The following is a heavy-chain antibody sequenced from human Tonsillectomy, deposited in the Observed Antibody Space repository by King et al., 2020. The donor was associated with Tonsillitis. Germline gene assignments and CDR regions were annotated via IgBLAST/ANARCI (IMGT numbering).Heavy chain of an antibody. D-gene: IGHD6-19*01. CDR1: GCTFSSYE. CDR3: ARIAVAGDYFDY. J-gene: IGHJ4*02. V-gene: IGHV3-48*03. CDR2: ISSSGSTI. Sequence: QLVQSGGGLVQPGGSLRLSSAASGCTFSSYEMNWVRQAPGKGLEGVSYISSSGSTIYYADSVKGRFTISRDNAKNSLYLQMNSLSAEDTAVYYCARIAVAGDYFDYWGQGTLVTVSS.